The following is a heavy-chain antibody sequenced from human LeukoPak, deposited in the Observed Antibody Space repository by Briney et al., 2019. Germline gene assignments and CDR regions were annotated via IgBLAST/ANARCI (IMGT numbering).Heavy chain of an antibody. D-gene: IGHD2-15*01. Sequence: SETPSLTCAVYGGSFSGYYWSWIRQPPGKGLEWIGEINHSGSTNYNPSLKSRVTISVDTSKNQFSLKLSSVTAADTAVYYCARDCSGGSCYSFDYWGQGTLVTVSS. J-gene: IGHJ4*02. CDR2: INHSGST. V-gene: IGHV4-34*01. CDR1: GGSFSGYY. CDR3: ARDCSGGSCYSFDY.